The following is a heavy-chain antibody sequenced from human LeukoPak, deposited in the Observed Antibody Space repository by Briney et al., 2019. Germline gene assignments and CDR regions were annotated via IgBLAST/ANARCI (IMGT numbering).Heavy chain of an antibody. D-gene: IGHD2-15*01. J-gene: IGHJ4*02. Sequence: PGGSLRLSCEGSEFTFSSYAMSWVRQAPGKGLEWVSAISGSGGSTYYADSVKGRFTISRDNSKNTLYLQMNSLRAEDTALYYCAKGGYCSGGSCYDDYWGQGTLVTVSS. CDR1: EFTFSSYA. CDR3: AKGGYCSGGSCYDDY. V-gene: IGHV3-23*01. CDR2: ISGSGGST.